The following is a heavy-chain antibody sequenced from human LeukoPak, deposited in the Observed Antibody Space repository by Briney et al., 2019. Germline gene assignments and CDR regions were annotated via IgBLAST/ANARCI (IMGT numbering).Heavy chain of an antibody. Sequence: GGSLRLSCAASGFTFSSYWMSWVRQAPGKGLEGVANIKQDGSEKYYVDSVKGRFTISRDNAKHSLYLQMNSLRAEDTAVYYCARDSSHITMIGYFQHWGQGTLVTVSS. CDR1: GFTFSSYW. CDR2: IKQDGSEK. V-gene: IGHV3-7*01. J-gene: IGHJ1*01. D-gene: IGHD3-22*01. CDR3: ARDSSHITMIGYFQH.